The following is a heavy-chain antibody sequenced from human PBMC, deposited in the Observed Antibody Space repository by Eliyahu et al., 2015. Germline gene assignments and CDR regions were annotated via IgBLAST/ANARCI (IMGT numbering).Heavy chain of an antibody. D-gene: IGHD5-18*01. CDR1: XXXFGHYA. CDR3: AGVEADTAMASFDY. V-gene: IGHV3-49*03. J-gene: IGHJ4*02. CDR2: IRSKAYGGTT. Sequence: EVQLVESGGGLAQPGRSLRLSCAASXXXFGHYAMGWFRQAPGKGXEWVGIIRSKAYGGTTEYAASVKGRFTISREDSKSIAHLQMNSLKTEDTAVYYCAGVEADTAMASFDYWGQGTLVTVSS.